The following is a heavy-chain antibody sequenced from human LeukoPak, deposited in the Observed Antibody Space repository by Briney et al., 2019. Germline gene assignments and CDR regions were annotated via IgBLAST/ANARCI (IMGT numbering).Heavy chain of an antibody. CDR2: IIPIFGTA. Sequence: SVTVSCKASGGTFSSYAISWVRQAPGQGLEWMGGIIPIFGTANYAQKFQGRVTITTDESTSTAYMELSSLRSEDTAVYYCARESTVTPYYFDYWGQGTLVTVSS. CDR1: GGTFSSYA. D-gene: IGHD4-11*01. J-gene: IGHJ4*02. V-gene: IGHV1-69*05. CDR3: ARESTVTPYYFDY.